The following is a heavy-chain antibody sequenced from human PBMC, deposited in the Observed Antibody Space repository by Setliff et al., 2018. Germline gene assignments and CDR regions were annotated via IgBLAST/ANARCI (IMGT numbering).Heavy chain of an antibody. J-gene: IGHJ4*02. D-gene: IGHD3-9*01. V-gene: IGHV1-2*02. CDR2: INPNSAGT. CDR1: ANTFIAYY. CDR3: AGVDVLTASPF. Sequence: ASVKVSCKASANTFIAYYIHWVRQAPGQGLEWMGWINPNSAGTNYAQKFQGRVTMAWDASITTAYLDLSRLTSDDPASYYCAGVDVLTASPFWGLGTRVTVSS.